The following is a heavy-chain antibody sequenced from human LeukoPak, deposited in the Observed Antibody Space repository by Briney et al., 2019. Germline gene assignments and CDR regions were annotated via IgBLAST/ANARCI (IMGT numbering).Heavy chain of an antibody. CDR1: GGSISSGGYY. CDR3: ARQKGYSSSPGRLDP. J-gene: IGHJ5*02. V-gene: IGHV4-61*08. CDR2: IYYSGST. Sequence: SSETLSLTCTDSGGSISSGGYYRSWIRQPPGKGLEWHGYIYYSGSTNYNPSLKSRVTISVDTSKNQFSLKLSSVTAADTGVYYCARQKGYSSSPGRLDPWGQGTLVTVSS. D-gene: IGHD6-13*01.